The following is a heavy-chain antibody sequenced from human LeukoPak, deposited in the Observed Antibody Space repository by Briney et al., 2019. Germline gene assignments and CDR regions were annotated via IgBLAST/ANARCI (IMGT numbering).Heavy chain of an antibody. CDR2: ISGSGGST. Sequence: GGSLRLSCAASGFTFSSYAMSWVRQAPGKGLEGVSAISGSGGSTYYADSVKGRFTISRDNAKISLFLEMKSLRAEDTAVYYCARSLYDSWTGYHHGSDIWGQGTMVTVSS. CDR1: GFTFSSYA. J-gene: IGHJ3*02. CDR3: ARSLYDSWTGYHHGSDI. D-gene: IGHD3-3*01. V-gene: IGHV3-23*01.